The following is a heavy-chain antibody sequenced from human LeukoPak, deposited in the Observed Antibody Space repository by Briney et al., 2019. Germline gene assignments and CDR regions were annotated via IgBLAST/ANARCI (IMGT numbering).Heavy chain of an antibody. CDR3: ARDTPGGRDDY. J-gene: IGHJ4*02. CDR2: ISSSSSYI. V-gene: IGHV3-21*01. D-gene: IGHD4-23*01. CDR1: GFTFSSYS. Sequence: GGSLRLSCAASGFTFSSYSMNWVRQAPGKGLEWVSSISSSSSYIYYADSVKGRFTISRGNAKNSPYLQMNSLRAEDTAVYYCARDTPGGRDDYWGQGTLVTVSS.